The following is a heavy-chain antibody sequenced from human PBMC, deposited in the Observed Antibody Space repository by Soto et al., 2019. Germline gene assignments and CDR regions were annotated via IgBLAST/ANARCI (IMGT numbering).Heavy chain of an antibody. CDR3: ARVFSGYSSGPLGY. Sequence: ASVRVSCKASGGTFSSYAISWVRQAPGQGLEWMGGIIPIFGTANYAQKFQGRVTITADESTSTAYMELSSLRSEDTAVYYCARVFSGYSSGPLGYWGQGTLVTVSS. V-gene: IGHV1-69*13. J-gene: IGHJ4*02. CDR1: GGTFSSYA. D-gene: IGHD6-19*01. CDR2: IIPIFGTA.